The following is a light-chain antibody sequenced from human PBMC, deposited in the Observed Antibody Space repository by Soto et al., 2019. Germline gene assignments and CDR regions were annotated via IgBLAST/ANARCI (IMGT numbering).Light chain of an antibody. CDR3: GTWDSRLSAYV. CDR1: SSNIGNNY. J-gene: IGLJ1*01. Sequence: HSVLTQPASVCAAPGQKVTISCSGSSSNIGNNYVSWYQQLPGTAPKLLIYDNNKRPSGIPDRFSGPKSGTSATLGITGLQTGDEADYYCGTWDSRLSAYVFGTGTKAPS. V-gene: IGLV1-51*01. CDR2: DNN.